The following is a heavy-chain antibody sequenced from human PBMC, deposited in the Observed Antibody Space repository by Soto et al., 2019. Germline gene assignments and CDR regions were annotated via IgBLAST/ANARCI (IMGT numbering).Heavy chain of an antibody. CDR3: ARRKGDYYDSSGYHYYFDY. D-gene: IGHD3-22*01. CDR1: GYTFTGYY. Sequence: ASVKVSCKASGYTFTGYYMHWVRQAPGQGLEWMGWINPNSGGTKSAQKFQGRVTMTRDTSISTAYMELSRLRSDDTTVYYCARRKGDYYDSSGYHYYFDYWGQGTLVTVSS. V-gene: IGHV1-2*02. J-gene: IGHJ4*02. CDR2: INPNSGGT.